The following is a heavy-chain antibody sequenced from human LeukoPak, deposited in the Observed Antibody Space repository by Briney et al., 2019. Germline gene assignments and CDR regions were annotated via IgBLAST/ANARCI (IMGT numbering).Heavy chain of an antibody. V-gene: IGHV4-59*01. CDR2: IYYSGST. J-gene: IGHJ4*02. D-gene: IGHD3-16*01. CDR1: GGSISSYY. Sequence: SETLSLTCTVSGGSISSYYWSWIRQPPGKGLEWIGYIYYSGSTNYNPSLKSRVTISVDTAKSHFSLKLSSVTAADRAVYFCARGGYYFDSWGQGTLVSVSS. CDR3: ARGGYYFDS.